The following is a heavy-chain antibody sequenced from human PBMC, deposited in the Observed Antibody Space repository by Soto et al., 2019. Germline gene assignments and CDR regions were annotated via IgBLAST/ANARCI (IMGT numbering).Heavy chain of an antibody. J-gene: IGHJ4*02. D-gene: IGHD2-15*01. Sequence: GGSLRLSCAASGFTFDDYAMHWVRQAPGKGLEWVSGISWNSGSIGYADSVKGRFTISRDNAKNSLYLQMNSLRAEDTALYYGAKGKAPPICSGGSCYSDIDYYFDYWGQGTLVTVSS. V-gene: IGHV3-9*01. CDR2: ISWNSGSI. CDR3: AKGKAPPICSGGSCYSDIDYYFDY. CDR1: GFTFDDYA.